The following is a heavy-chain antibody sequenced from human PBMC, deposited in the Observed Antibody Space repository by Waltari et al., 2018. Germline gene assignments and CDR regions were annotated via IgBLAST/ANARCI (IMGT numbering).Heavy chain of an antibody. J-gene: IGHJ4*02. V-gene: IGHV2-5*02. CDR3: AHSGHFWSGFYVDYYFDY. CDR2: IYWDDDK. Sequence: QITLKESGPTLVKPTPTLTLTCTFSGFSLSPRGVSVGWLHRPPGKALEWLARIYWDDDKRYSPSLESRLTITKDTSKKQVVLTMTNMDPVDTASYYCAHSGHFWSGFYVDYYFDYWGQGTLVTVSS. D-gene: IGHD3-3*02. CDR1: GFSLSPRGVS.